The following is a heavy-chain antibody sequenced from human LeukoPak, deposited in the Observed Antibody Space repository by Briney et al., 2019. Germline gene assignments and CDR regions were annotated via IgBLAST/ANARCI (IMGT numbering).Heavy chain of an antibody. CDR2: IRYDGSKK. V-gene: IGHV3-30*02. CDR1: GFTFSSYA. CDR3: AELGITMIGGV. D-gene: IGHD3-10*02. Sequence: GGSLRLSCAASGFTFSSYAMHWVRQAPGKGLEWVAFIRYDGSKKYYADSVKGRFTISRDNAKNTLYLQMNSLRAEDTAVYYCAELGITMIGGVWGKGTTVTISS. J-gene: IGHJ6*04.